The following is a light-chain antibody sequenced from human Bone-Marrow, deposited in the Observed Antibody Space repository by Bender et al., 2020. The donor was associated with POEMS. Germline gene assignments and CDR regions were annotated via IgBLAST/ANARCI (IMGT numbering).Light chain of an antibody. Sequence: QSALTQPASVSGSPGQSITISCTGTSSDVGSYNLVSWYQQHPGKAPKLMIYDVSQRPSGVSNRFSGSKSGNTASLTISGLQAEDEADYYCCSYAGSRVFGGGPKLPVL. CDR2: DVS. CDR3: CSYAGSRV. V-gene: IGLV2-23*02. CDR1: SSDVGSYNL. J-gene: IGLJ3*02.